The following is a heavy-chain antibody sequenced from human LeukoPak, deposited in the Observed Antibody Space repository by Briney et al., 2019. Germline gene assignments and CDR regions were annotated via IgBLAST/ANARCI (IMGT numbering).Heavy chain of an antibody. D-gene: IGHD4-11*01. Sequence: GGSLRLSCAASGFTVSSNYMSWVRQAPGKGLEWVSVIYSGGSTYYADSVKGRFTISRDNSKNTLYLQMNSLRAEDTAVYYCASSVTTYYYYYYMDVWGKGTTVTVSS. CDR2: IYSGGST. V-gene: IGHV3-53*01. CDR3: ASSVTTYYYYYYMDV. J-gene: IGHJ6*03. CDR1: GFTVSSNY.